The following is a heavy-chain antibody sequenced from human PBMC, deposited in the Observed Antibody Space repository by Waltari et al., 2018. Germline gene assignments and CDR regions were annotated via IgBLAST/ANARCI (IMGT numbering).Heavy chain of an antibody. V-gene: IGHV4-38-2*02. J-gene: IGHJ5*02. Sequence: QVQLLESGPGLVKPSETLSLTCAVSGYSISSGYYWGWIRPPPGKGLEWIGSIYHSGSTYYNPSLKSRVTISVDTSKNQFSLKLSSVTAADTAVYYCARDPVDCSSTSCPPWGQGTLVTVSS. CDR3: ARDPVDCSSTSCPP. D-gene: IGHD2-2*01. CDR1: GYSISSGYY. CDR2: IYHSGST.